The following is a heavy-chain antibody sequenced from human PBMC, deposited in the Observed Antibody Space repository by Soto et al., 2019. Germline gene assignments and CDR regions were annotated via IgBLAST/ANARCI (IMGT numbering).Heavy chain of an antibody. Sequence: SVKVSCKASGGTFSSYTISWVRQAPGQGLEWMGRIIPILGIANYAQKFQGRVTITADKSTSTAYMELSSLRSEDTAAYYCARGAHPLLRYFDWLPPVGYYGMDVWGQGTTVTVSS. V-gene: IGHV1-69*02. CDR2: IIPILGIA. J-gene: IGHJ6*02. D-gene: IGHD3-9*01. CDR1: GGTFSSYT. CDR3: ARGAHPLLRYFDWLPPVGYYGMDV.